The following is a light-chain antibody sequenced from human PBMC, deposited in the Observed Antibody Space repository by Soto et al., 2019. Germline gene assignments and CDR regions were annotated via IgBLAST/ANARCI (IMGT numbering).Light chain of an antibody. CDR1: QGVSRD. Sequence: EIKMTQSPDTLSVSPGERVALSCRATQGVSRDLAWYQQKPGQAPRLLIYHASTRATGIPARFSGTGSGTEFTLTIGSVQSEDFALYYCQQYNDWPRTFGQGSKVEIK. V-gene: IGKV3-15*01. CDR2: HAS. J-gene: IGKJ1*01. CDR3: QQYNDWPRT.